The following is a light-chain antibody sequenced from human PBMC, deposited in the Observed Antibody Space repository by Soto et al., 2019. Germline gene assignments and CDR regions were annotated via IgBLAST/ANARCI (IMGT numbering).Light chain of an antibody. Sequence: ETVMTQSPATLSVSPGERATLSCRASQSVSSNLAWYQQKPGQAPRLLIYGASTRATGMPARFSGSGSGTEFTLTISSLQSEDFAVYYCQQYNKWPQTFGQGTKVDIK. CDR1: QSVSSN. CDR3: QQYNKWPQT. CDR2: GAS. J-gene: IGKJ1*01. V-gene: IGKV3-15*01.